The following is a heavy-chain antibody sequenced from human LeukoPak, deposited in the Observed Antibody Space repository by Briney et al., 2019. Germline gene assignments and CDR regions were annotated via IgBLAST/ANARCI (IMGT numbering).Heavy chain of an antibody. Sequence: GGSLRLSCAASGFTFSSYSMTWVRQAPGKGLEWVSSISSSSSYIYYADSVKGRFTISRDNAKNSLYLQMNSLRAEDTAVYYCARDAIAYHDYWGQGTLVTVSS. V-gene: IGHV3-21*01. D-gene: IGHD2-21*01. CDR3: ARDAIAYHDY. CDR1: GFTFSSYS. CDR2: ISSSSSYI. J-gene: IGHJ4*02.